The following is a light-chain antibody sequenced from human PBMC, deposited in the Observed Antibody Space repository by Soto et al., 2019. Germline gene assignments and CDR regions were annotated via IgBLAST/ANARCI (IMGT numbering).Light chain of an antibody. J-gene: IGLJ3*02. Sequence: QSVLTQPPSASGTPGQRVTISCSGRSSNIGSNTVNWYQQLPGTAPKLLIYSNNQRPSGVPDRFSGSKSGTSASLAISGLQPEDEADYYCAAWDNSLNGWVFGGGTKLTVL. CDR2: SNN. CDR1: SSNIGSNT. CDR3: AAWDNSLNGWV. V-gene: IGLV1-44*01.